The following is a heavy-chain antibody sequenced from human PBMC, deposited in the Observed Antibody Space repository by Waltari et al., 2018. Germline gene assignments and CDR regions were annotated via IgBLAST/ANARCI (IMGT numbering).Heavy chain of an antibody. CDR2: ISSSSSYI. V-gene: IGHV3-21*01. J-gene: IGHJ4*02. Sequence: EVQLVESGGGMVKPGGSLRLSCEDSGFTVSSYSMNWVRQAPGKGLEWVSSISSSSSYIYYADSVKGRFTISRDNAKNSLYLQMNSLRAEDTAVYYCAVIPAAGDYWGQGTLVTVSS. CDR1: GFTVSSYS. D-gene: IGHD3-16*02. CDR3: AVIPAAGDY.